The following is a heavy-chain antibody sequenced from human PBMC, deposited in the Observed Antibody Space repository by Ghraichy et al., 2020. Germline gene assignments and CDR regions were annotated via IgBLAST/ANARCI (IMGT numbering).Heavy chain of an antibody. D-gene: IGHD6-6*01. Sequence: SETLSLTCTVSGGSISSSSYYWGWIRQPPGKGLEWIGSIYYSGSTYYNPSLKSRVTISVDTSKNQFSLKLSSVTAADTAVYYCARVPQYSSSSVWFDPWGQGTLVTVSS. V-gene: IGHV4-39*01. CDR3: ARVPQYSSSSVWFDP. CDR1: GGSISSSSYY. J-gene: IGHJ5*02. CDR2: IYYSGST.